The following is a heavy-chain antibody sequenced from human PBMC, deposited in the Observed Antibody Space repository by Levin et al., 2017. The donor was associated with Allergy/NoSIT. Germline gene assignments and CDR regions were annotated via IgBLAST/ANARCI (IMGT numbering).Heavy chain of an antibody. V-gene: IGHV1-2*02. CDR2: INPNSGGT. CDR3: ARSHSGSSNWFDP. CDR1: GYTFSGYY. J-gene: IGHJ5*02. D-gene: IGHD1-26*01. Sequence: ASVKVSCKSSGYTFSGYYIHWVRQAPGQGLEWMGWINPNSGGTKYAQKFQDRVTMTRDTSISTAYMELSRLISDDTAVFHCARSHSGSSNWFDPWGQGTLVTVSS.